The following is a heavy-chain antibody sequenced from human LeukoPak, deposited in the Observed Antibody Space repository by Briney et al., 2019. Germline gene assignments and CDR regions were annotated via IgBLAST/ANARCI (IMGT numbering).Heavy chain of an antibody. V-gene: IGHV1-18*01. CDR3: ASFEDSALVIDY. J-gene: IGHJ4*02. CDR1: GYTFTSYG. D-gene: IGHD5-18*01. CDR2: ISAYNGNT. Sequence: ASVKVSCKASGYTFTSYGISWVRQAPGQGVEWMGWISAYNGNTNYEQKLHGRVTMTTDTSTSTAYMELRSLRSDDTAVYYCASFEDSALVIDYWGQGTPVTVSS.